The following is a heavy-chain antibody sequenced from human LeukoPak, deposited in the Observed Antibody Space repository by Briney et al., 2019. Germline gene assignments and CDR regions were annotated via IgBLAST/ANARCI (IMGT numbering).Heavy chain of an antibody. Sequence: SGPTLVKPTQTLTLTCTFSGLSLSTSGVGVGWIRQPPGKALEWLALIFWNDYTRYSPSLKSRLTITKGTSKNQVVLTMTNMDPVDTATYYCAHRQGFYGSGSYSFPFDIWGQGTMVTVSS. CDR1: GLSLSTSGVG. CDR2: IFWNDYT. CDR3: AHRQGFYGSGSYSFPFDI. D-gene: IGHD3-10*01. J-gene: IGHJ3*02. V-gene: IGHV2-5*01.